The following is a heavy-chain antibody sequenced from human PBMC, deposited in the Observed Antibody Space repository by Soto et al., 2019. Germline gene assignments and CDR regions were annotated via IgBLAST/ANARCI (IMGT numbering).Heavy chain of an antibody. Sequence: GESLKISCKGSGYSFTSYWISWVRQMPGKGLEWMGRIDPNDSYTNYSPSFQGHVTISADKSISTAYLQWSSLKASDTAMYYCARSSSPRDRYYYYGMDVWGQGTTVTVSS. V-gene: IGHV5-10-1*01. CDR2: IDPNDSYT. CDR1: GYSFTSYW. D-gene: IGHD6-6*01. J-gene: IGHJ6*02. CDR3: ARSSSPRDRYYYYGMDV.